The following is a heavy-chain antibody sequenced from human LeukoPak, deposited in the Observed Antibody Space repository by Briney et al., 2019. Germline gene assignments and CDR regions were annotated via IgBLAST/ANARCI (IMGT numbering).Heavy chain of an antibody. J-gene: IGHJ5*01. Sequence: GGSLRLSCAASGFTFSSYIMNWVRQAPGKGLEWVSSISPSGCHKYYADSVKGRFTISRDNAKNSVSLQMNSLRAEDTAVYYCARVSDSTPDEGSWGQGTLVTASS. CDR2: ISPSGCHK. V-gene: IGHV3-21*01. D-gene: IGHD3-22*01. CDR1: GFTFSSYI. CDR3: ARVSDSTPDEGS.